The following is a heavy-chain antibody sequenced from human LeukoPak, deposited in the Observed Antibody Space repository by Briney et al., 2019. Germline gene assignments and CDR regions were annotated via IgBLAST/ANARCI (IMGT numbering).Heavy chain of an antibody. D-gene: IGHD5-18*01. V-gene: IGHV3-15*01. CDR2: IKSKTDGGTT. Sequence: GGSLRLSCAASGFTFSNAWMSWVRQAPGKGLEWVGRIKSKTDGGTTDYAALVKGRFTISRDDSKNTLYLQMNSLITEDTAVYNCPTDGWRQPFNYWGQETRVTASS. CDR3: PTDGWRQPFNY. CDR1: GFTFSNAW. J-gene: IGHJ4*02.